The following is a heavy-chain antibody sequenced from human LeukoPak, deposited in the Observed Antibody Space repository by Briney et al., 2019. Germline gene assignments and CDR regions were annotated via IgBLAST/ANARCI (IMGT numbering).Heavy chain of an antibody. CDR3: ARDQYYYDSSGYYRFDY. Sequence: ASETLSLTCTVSGGSISRSSYYWAWIRQPPGKGLEWIGSVYYSGSTYYNPSLKSRVTISVDTSKNQFSLKLNSVTAADTAVYYCARDQYYYDSSGYYRFDYWGQGTLVTVSS. CDR2: VYYSGST. V-gene: IGHV4-39*02. J-gene: IGHJ4*02. D-gene: IGHD3-22*01. CDR1: GGSISRSSYY.